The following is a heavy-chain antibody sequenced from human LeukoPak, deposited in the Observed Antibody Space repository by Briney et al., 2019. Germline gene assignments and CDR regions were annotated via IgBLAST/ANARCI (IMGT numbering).Heavy chain of an antibody. CDR3: ASYYDSSGYQHYFDY. V-gene: IGHV1-2*02. CDR2: INPNSGDT. D-gene: IGHD3-22*01. CDR1: GYTFTGYY. J-gene: IGHJ4*02. Sequence: ASVKVSCKASGYTFTGYYMHWVRQAPGQGLEWMGWINPNSGDTNYAQKFQGRVIMTRDTSISTAYMELSRLRSDDTAVYYCASYYDSSGYQHYFDYWGQGTLVTVSS.